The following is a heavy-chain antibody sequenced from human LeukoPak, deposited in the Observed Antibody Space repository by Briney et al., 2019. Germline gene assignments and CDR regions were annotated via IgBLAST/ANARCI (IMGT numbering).Heavy chain of an antibody. Sequence: GGSLRLSCAASGFTFSSYDMHWVRQAPGKGLEWVAVIPYDGSNKYYADSVKGRFAISRDNSKNTLYLQMNSLRAEDTAVYYCARGYYGSGSYSDYWGQGTLVTVSS. D-gene: IGHD3-10*01. CDR3: ARGYYGSGSYSDY. CDR2: IPYDGSNK. J-gene: IGHJ4*02. V-gene: IGHV3-30*03. CDR1: GFTFSSYD.